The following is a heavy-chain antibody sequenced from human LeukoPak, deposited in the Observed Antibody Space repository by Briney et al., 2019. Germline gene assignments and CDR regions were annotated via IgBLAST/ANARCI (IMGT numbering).Heavy chain of an antibody. V-gene: IGHV3-23*01. D-gene: IGHD1-26*01. CDR3: ARARASTSNLGYFDY. J-gene: IGHJ4*02. CDR2: VSSSGSST. Sequence: PGGSLRLSCAASGFTLRSYAMSWVRQAPGKGLAWVSGVSSSGSSTYYADSVKGRFTISRDNSKKALYLQMNSLRAEDTAVYFCARARASTSNLGYFDYWGQGTLVTVSS. CDR1: GFTLRSYA.